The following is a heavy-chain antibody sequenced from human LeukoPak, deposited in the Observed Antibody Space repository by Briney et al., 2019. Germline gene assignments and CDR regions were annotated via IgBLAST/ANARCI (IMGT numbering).Heavy chain of an antibody. J-gene: IGHJ4*02. CDR1: GYSFTSYW. CDR3: ARRLRYFDWLLPDYFDY. D-gene: IGHD3-9*01. CDR2: IYPGDSDT. V-gene: IGHV5-51*01. Sequence: GESLKISCKGSGYSFTSYWIGWVRQMPGKGLEWMGIIYPGDSDTRYSPFFQGQVTISADKSISTAYLPWSSLKASDTATYYCARRLRYFDWLLPDYFDYWGQGTLVTVSS.